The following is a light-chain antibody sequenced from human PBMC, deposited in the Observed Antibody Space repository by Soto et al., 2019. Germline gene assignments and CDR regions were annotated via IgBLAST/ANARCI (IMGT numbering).Light chain of an antibody. J-gene: IGLJ1*01. V-gene: IGLV2-14*01. CDR2: EVS. Sequence: QSARTQPASVYGSPGQSITISCTGTSSDVGGYNYASWYQQHPVKAPKLMIYEVSNRPSGVSNRFSGSKSGNTASLTISGLQAEDEADYYCSSYTRSSTLVFGTGTKVTVL. CDR3: SSYTRSSTLV. CDR1: SSDVGGYNY.